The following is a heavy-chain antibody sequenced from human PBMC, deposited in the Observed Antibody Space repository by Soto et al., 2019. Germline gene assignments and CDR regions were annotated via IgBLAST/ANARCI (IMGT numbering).Heavy chain of an antibody. CDR3: TRDGGRYYAMDV. CDR2: IYYSGSN. Sequence: SETLSLTFTVSGDPINSYYWSWIRQPPGKGLEWIGNIYYSGSNKYNPSLKSRVTISVDTSKNQFFLKLSSVTAADTAVYYCTRDGGRYYAMDVWGQGTTVTVSS. J-gene: IGHJ6*02. CDR1: GDPINSYY. D-gene: IGHD3-3*01. V-gene: IGHV4-59*01.